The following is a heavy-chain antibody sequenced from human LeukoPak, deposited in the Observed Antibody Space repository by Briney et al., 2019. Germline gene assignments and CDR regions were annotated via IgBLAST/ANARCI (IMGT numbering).Heavy chain of an antibody. CDR1: GGTFSSYA. CDR2: IIPILGIA. J-gene: IGHJ6*02. V-gene: IGHV1-69*04. D-gene: IGHD3-10*01. CDR3: AGDFDGSGSYLPYGMDV. Sequence: ASVKVSCKASGGTFSSYAISWVRQAPGQGLEWMGRIIPILGIANYAQKFQGRVTITADKSTSTAYMELSSLRSEDTAVYYCAGDFDGSGSYLPYGMDVWGQGTTVTVSS.